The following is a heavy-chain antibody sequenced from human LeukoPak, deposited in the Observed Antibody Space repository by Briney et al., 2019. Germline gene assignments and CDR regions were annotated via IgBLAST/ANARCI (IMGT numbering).Heavy chain of an antibody. CDR2: INHSGST. V-gene: IGHV4-34*01. CDR1: GGSFSGYY. J-gene: IGHJ4*02. CDR3: ASRTYYYGSGDY. Sequence: SETLSLTCAVYGGSFSGYYWSWIRQPPGKGLEWIGEINHSGSTNYNPSLKSRVTISVDTSKNQFSLKLSSMTAADTAVYYCASRTYYYGSGDYWGQGTLVTVSS. D-gene: IGHD3-10*01.